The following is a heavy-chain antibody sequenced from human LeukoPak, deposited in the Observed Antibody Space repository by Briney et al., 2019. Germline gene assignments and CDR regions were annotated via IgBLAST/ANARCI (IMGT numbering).Heavy chain of an antibody. Sequence: ASVKVSCKASGYTFTGYYMHWVRQAPGQGLEWMGWINPNSGNTGYAQKFQGRVTMTRNTSISTAYMELSSLRSEDTAVYYCARGFGDTVVVLFYWGQGTLVTVSS. D-gene: IGHD3-10*01. V-gene: IGHV1-8*02. J-gene: IGHJ4*02. CDR1: GYTFTGYY. CDR3: ARGFGDTVVVLFY. CDR2: INPNSGNT.